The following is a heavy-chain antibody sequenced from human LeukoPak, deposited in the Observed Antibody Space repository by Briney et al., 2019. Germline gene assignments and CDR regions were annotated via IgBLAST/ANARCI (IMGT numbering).Heavy chain of an antibody. V-gene: IGHV1-69*05. Sequence: SVKVSCKASGGTFSSYAISWVRQAPGQGLEWMGGIIPIFGTANYAQKFQGRVTITTDESTSTAYMELSSRRSEDPAVYHCAASLADGGSPNYYYHYMDVWGKGTTATVSS. CDR1: GGTFSSYA. J-gene: IGHJ6*03. D-gene: IGHD4-23*01. CDR2: IIPIFGTA. CDR3: AASLADGGSPNYYYHYMDV.